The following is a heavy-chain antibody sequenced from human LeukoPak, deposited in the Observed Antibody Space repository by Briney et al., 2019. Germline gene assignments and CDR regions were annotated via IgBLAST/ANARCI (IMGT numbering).Heavy chain of an antibody. CDR2: ISGSGGST. CDR1: GFTSSSYA. Sequence: AGGSLRLSCAASGFTSSSYAMTWVRQAPGKGLEWVSTISGSGGSTYYADSVRGRFTISRDNSKNTLYLQINTLRAEDTAVYYCAKESRDCGGDCPLSPDDAFDIWGQGTMVTVSS. J-gene: IGHJ3*02. D-gene: IGHD2-21*02. CDR3: AKESRDCGGDCPLSPDDAFDI. V-gene: IGHV3-23*01.